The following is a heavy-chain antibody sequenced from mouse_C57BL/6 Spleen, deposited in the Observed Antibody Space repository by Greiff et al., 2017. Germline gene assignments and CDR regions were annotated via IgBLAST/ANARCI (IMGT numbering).Heavy chain of an antibody. CDR1: GYSITSGYY. D-gene: IGHD2-5*01. Sequence: EVKLQESGPGLVKPSQSLSLTCSVTGYSITSGYYWNWIRQFPGNKLEWMGYISYDGSNNYNPSLKNRISITRDTSKNQFFLKLNSVTTEDTATYYCARGLRDSNYWFAYWGQGTLVTVSA. J-gene: IGHJ3*01. V-gene: IGHV3-6*01. CDR3: ARGLRDSNYWFAY. CDR2: ISYDGSN.